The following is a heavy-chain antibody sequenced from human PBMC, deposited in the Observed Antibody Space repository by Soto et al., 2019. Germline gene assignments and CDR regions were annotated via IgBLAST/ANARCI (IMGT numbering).Heavy chain of an antibody. D-gene: IGHD2-15*01. J-gene: IGHJ6*02. CDR3: AHLYCSGGSCYSDYYYGMDV. V-gene: IGHV2-5*02. CDR2: IYWDDDK. CDR1: GFSLSTSGVG. Sequence: QITLKESGPTLVKPTQTLTLTCTFSGFSLSTSGVGVGWIRQPPGKALEWLALIYWDDDKRYSPSLKSRLTITKDSSNNQVVLTMTNMYPGDTATYYCAHLYCSGGSCYSDYYYGMDVWGQGTTVTVSS.